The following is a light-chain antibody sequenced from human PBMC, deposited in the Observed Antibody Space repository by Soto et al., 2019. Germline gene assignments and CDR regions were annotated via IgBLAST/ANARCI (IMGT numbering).Light chain of an antibody. V-gene: IGLV2-14*03. CDR1: HNDIGTYDY. CDR2: GVT. CDR3: CSFSCNRIYV. Sequence: QSVLTQPTSVSGSPGQSITISCTGNHNDIGTYDYVSWYQQHPGRAPRLLIHGVTTRPSGISGRFSASKSGLTASLTISGLQHEDEDDYYCCSFSCNRIYVFGPGTKVTVL. J-gene: IGLJ1*01.